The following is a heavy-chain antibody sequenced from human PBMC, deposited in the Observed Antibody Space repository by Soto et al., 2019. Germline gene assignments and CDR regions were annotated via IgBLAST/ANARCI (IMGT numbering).Heavy chain of an antibody. CDR3: AKGGNLGPKPGYAFDP. CDR2: TYFRSKWYN. V-gene: IGHV6-1*01. D-gene: IGHD5-12*01. CDR1: GDSVSSNTAS. Sequence: SQTLSLTCAISGDSVSSNTASWNWIRQSPSRGLEWLGRTYFRSKWYNDYAVSVKSRIIINPDTSNNQFSLQLNSVTPEDTAVYFCAKGGNLGPKPGYAFDPSGPGIMVTVSS. J-gene: IGHJ5*02.